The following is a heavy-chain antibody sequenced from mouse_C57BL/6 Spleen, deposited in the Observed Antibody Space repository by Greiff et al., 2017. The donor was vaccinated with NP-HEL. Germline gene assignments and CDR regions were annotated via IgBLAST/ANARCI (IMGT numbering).Heavy chain of an antibody. D-gene: IGHD2-14*01. Sequence: VQLQESGAELVRPGTSVKMSCKASGYTFTNYWIGWAKQRPGHGLEWIGDIYPGGGYTNYNEKFKGKATLTADKSSSTAYMQFSSLTSEDSASYYCARKVLGGFDDWGQGTTLTVSS. CDR3: ARKVLGGFDD. CDR2: IYPGGGYT. CDR1: GYTFTNYW. J-gene: IGHJ2*01. V-gene: IGHV1-63*01.